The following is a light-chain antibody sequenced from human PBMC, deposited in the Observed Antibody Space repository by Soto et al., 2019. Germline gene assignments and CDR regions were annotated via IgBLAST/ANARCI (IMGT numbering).Light chain of an antibody. Sequence: QSVLTQPPSVSAAPGQKVTISCSGSSSNIGNNYVSWYQQLPGTAPKLLIYENNKLPSGIPDRFSGSKSGTSATLGITGLQTGDEADYYCGTWDSSLSAGQGVFGTGTKVTVL. CDR1: SSNIGNNY. J-gene: IGLJ1*01. CDR3: GTWDSSLSAGQGV. V-gene: IGLV1-51*02. CDR2: ENN.